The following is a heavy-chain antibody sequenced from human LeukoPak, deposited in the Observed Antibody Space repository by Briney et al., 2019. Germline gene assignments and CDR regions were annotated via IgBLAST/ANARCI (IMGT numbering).Heavy chain of an antibody. CDR3: ARGSIFGVATNWFDP. CDR2: FSAYNGNT. V-gene: IGHV1-18*01. D-gene: IGHD3-3*01. CDR1: GYTFTSYG. J-gene: IGHJ5*02. Sequence: ASVKVSCKASGYTFTSYGISWVRQAPGQGLEWMGWFSAYNGNTNYAQKLQGRVTMTTDTSTSTAYMELRSLRSDDTAVYYCARGSIFGVATNWFDPWGQGTLVTVSS.